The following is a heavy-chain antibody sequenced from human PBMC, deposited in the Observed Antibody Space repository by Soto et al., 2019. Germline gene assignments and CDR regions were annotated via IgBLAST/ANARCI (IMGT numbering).Heavy chain of an antibody. D-gene: IGHD3-10*01. CDR3: ARDRITMVRGVINNWFDP. CDR2: IIPIFGTA. CDR1: GGTFSSYA. V-gene: IGHV1-69*06. Sequence: SVKVSCKASGGTFSSYAISWVRQAPGQGLEWMGGIIPIFGTANYAQKFQGRVTITADKSTSTAYMELSSLRSEDTAVYYCARDRITMVRGVINNWFDPWGQGTLVTVSS. J-gene: IGHJ5*02.